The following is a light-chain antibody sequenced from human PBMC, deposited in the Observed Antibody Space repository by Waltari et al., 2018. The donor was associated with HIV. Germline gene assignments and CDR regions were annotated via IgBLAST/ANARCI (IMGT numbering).Light chain of an antibody. CDR3: QQTYTTPLLA. CDR1: QNIKDY. Sequence: DIHMTQSPSSLCASVGDRVIATCRASQNIKDYLNWYQQKSGSAAKLLRYEGSTFQSGVPQRFSGSGSGTDFSLTISSLQPEDFATYYCQQTYTTPLLAFGGGTKVEI. V-gene: IGKV1-39*01. CDR2: EGS. J-gene: IGKJ4*01.